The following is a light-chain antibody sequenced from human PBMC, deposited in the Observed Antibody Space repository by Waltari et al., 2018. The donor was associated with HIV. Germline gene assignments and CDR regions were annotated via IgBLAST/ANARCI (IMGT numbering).Light chain of an antibody. V-gene: IGLV1-47*01. CDR3: ASWDDSLNIWV. CDR2: GNN. J-gene: IGLJ3*02. Sequence: QSVLTQPPSASGTPGQRVTISCSGSYSNIGSNSVCWYQHLPGTAPKLLICGNNQRPSGVPDRCSGPKAGTSAALAISGLRSEDEAHYYCASWDDSLNIWVFGGGTKLTVL. CDR1: YSNIGSNS.